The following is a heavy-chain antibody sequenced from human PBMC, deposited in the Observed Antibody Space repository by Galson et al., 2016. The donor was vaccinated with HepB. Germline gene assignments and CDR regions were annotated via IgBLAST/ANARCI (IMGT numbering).Heavy chain of an antibody. Sequence: SLRLSCAVSGFSVSDNYMSWVRQAPGQGLEWVSLMYSDGRTHYADSAKGRFTISRDNSRNKMYLQRSSLRAEETAVYYCAKTLGDSYYSYAMDVWGKGTTVTVSS. CDR3: AKTLGDSYYSYAMDV. J-gene: IGHJ6*04. CDR1: GFSVSDNY. CDR2: MYSDGRT. D-gene: IGHD3-16*01. V-gene: IGHV3-53*01.